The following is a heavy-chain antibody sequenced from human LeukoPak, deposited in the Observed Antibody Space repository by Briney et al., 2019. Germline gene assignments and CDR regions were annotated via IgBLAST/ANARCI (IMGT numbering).Heavy chain of an antibody. J-gene: IGHJ4*02. D-gene: IGHD6-19*01. CDR1: GYSFTSYW. Sequence: GESLKISCKGSGYSFTSYWIGWGRQMPGKGLEWMGIIYPGDSDTRYSPSFQGQVTISADKSISTAYLQWSCLKASDTAMYYCARRMEGYSSGWYFDYWGQGTLVTVSS. CDR2: IYPGDSDT. CDR3: ARRMEGYSSGWYFDY. V-gene: IGHV5-51*01.